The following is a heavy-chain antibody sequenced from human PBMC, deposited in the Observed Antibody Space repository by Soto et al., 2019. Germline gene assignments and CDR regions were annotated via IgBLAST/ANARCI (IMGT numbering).Heavy chain of an antibody. CDR1: GYTFTSYY. J-gene: IGHJ5*02. D-gene: IGHD2-15*01. CDR2: INPSGGST. V-gene: IGHV1-46*01. CDR3: ARASGGNWFDP. Sequence: ASVKVSCKASGYTFTSYYMHWVRQAPGQGLEWMGIINPSGGSTSYAQKFQGRVTMTWDTSTSTVYMELSSLRSEDTAVYYCARASGGNWFDPWGQGTLVTVSS.